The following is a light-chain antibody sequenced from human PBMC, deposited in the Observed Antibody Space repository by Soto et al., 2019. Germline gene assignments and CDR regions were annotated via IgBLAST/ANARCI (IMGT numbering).Light chain of an antibody. CDR3: QQYNNLPPIT. V-gene: IGKV3-15*01. CDR1: QSVSGN. CDR2: GAS. J-gene: IGKJ5*01. Sequence: EIVMTQSPATLSVSPGERATLSCRASQSVSGNLAWYQQKPGQAPRLLIYGASTRATGIPARFSGSGSWTHFPLPIISLQSEDFSVYYCQQYNNLPPITFGPGTLLEIK.